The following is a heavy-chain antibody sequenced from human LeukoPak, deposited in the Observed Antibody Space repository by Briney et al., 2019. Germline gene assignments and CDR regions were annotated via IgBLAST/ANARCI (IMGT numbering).Heavy chain of an antibody. CDR1: GFSVSMNF. D-gene: IGHD1-26*01. J-gene: IGHJ4*02. V-gene: IGHV3-53*01. CDR3: ARTNGDSSGNYYFDH. Sequence: GGSLRLSCAVSGFSVSMNFMSWVRQAPGKGLEWISIIYKGGHTFYADSVKGRFTVSRDTGKNTVYLEMNILSAEDTAVYYCARTNGDSSGNYYFDHWGQGTLDTVSS. CDR2: IYKGGHT.